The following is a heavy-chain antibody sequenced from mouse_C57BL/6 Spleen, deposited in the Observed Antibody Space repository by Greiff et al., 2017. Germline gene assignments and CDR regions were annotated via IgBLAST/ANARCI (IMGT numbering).Heavy chain of an antibody. J-gene: IGHJ1*03. CDR3: ARYYYGSSYGYFDV. V-gene: IGHV1-52*01. CDR2: IDPSDSET. Sequence: VQLQQPGAELVRPGSSVKLSCKASGYTFTSYWMHWVKQRPIQGLEWIGNIDPSDSETHYNQKFKDKATLTVDKSSSTAYMQLSSLTSEDSAVYSCARYYYGSSYGYFDVWGTGTTVTVSS. CDR1: GYTFTSYW. D-gene: IGHD1-1*01.